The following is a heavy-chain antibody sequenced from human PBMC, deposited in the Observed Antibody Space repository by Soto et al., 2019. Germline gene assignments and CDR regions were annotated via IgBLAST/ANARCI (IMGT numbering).Heavy chain of an antibody. CDR2: IIPILGIA. CDR1: VGTFSSYT. Sequence: SVKVSCKASVGTFSSYTISWVRQAPGQGLEWMGRIIPILGIANYAQKFQGRVTITADKSTSTAYMELSSLRSEDTAVYYCARVVVKVPGSGAGDYYYYGMDVWGQGTTVTVSS. V-gene: IGHV1-69*02. D-gene: IGHD3-22*01. J-gene: IGHJ6*02. CDR3: ARVVVKVPGSGAGDYYYYGMDV.